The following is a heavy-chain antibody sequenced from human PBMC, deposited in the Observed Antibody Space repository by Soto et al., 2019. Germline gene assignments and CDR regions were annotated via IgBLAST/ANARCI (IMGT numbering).Heavy chain of an antibody. CDR2: INPNSGGT. CDR1: GYTFPGYY. CDR3: ATSRTSITVAGETEYYFDY. D-gene: IGHD6-19*01. J-gene: IGHJ4*02. V-gene: IGHV1-2*04. Sequence: ASVKVSGKASGYTFPGYYVHSLRQAPVQVLEWMGWINPNSGGTNYAQNFQGWVTMTRDTSISTAYMELSRLRSDDRAVYYCATSRTSITVAGETEYYFDYWGQGTLVTVSS.